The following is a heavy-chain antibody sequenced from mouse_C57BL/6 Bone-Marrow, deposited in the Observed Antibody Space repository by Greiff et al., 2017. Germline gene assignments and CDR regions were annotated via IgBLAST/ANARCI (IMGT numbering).Heavy chain of an antibody. CDR3: ARRDYDYLYYYAMDY. CDR2: IYPGDGDT. V-gene: IGHV1-82*01. D-gene: IGHD2-4*01. CDR1: GYAFSSSW. J-gene: IGHJ4*01. Sequence: QVQLQQSGPELVKPGASVKISCKASGYAFSSSWMNWVKQRPGKGLEWIGRIYPGDGDTNYNGKFKGKATLTSDKSSSTAYMQLSSLTSEDSAVYFCARRDYDYLYYYAMDYWGQGTSVTVSS.